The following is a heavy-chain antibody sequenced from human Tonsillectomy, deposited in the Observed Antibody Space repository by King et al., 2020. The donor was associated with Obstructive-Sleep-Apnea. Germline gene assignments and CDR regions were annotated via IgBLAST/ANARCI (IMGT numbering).Heavy chain of an antibody. D-gene: IGHD3-10*01. CDR2: IRSKAYGGTT. CDR1: GFTFGDYA. V-gene: IGHV3-49*03. J-gene: IGHJ6*02. CDR3: SRVKMVRGVIISLGYYYGMDV. Sequence: DVQLVESGGGLVQPGRSLRLSCTASGFTFGDYAMSWFRQAPGKGLEWVGFIRSKAYGGTTEYAASLKGRFTISRDDSKSIAYLQMFSLKTEETAVYYCSRVKMVRGVIISLGYYYGMDVWGQGTTVTVSS.